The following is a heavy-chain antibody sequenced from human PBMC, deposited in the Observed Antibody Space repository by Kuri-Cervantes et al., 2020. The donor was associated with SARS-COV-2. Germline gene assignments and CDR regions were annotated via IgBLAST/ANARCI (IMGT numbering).Heavy chain of an antibody. J-gene: IGHJ3*02. CDR1: GLTFSNYA. CDR3: ARDQYRYPDFWSGYWAAFDI. V-gene: IGHV3-64*02. D-gene: IGHD3-3*01. CDR2: ISSSGGST. Sequence: GESLKIACAASGLTFSNYAMHWVRQAPGKGLEYVSSISSSGGSTYYADSVKGRFAISRDNSRNTVYLQMGSLRAEDMAMYYCARDQYRYPDFWSGYWAAFDIWGQGTMVTVSS.